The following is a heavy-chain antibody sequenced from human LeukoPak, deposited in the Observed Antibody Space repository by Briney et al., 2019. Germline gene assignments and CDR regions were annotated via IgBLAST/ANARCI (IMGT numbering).Heavy chain of an antibody. CDR2: IKQDGSEK. V-gene: IGHV3-7*01. Sequence: GGSLRLSCAASGFTFSSYWMSWVRQAPGKGLEWVANIKQDGSEKYYVDSVKGRFTISKDNAKNSLYLQMNSLRAEDTAVYYCARDLSRSFSMIRELIQYREFDFWGRGTLVTVSS. CDR1: GFTFSSYW. D-gene: IGHD3-10*01. CDR3: ARDLSRSFSMIRELIQYREFDF. J-gene: IGHJ4*02.